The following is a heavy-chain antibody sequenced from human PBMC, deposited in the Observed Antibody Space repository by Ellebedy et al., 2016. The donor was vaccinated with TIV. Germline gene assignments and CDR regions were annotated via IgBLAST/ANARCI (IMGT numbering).Heavy chain of an antibody. V-gene: IGHV3-72*01. CDR3: ASSVAAATRSDY. CDR1: GFTFSDHY. Sequence: GGSLRLSCAGSGFTFSDHYMDWVRQAPGKGLEWVGFIRSKWHGGTTEYAASVRGRFSISRDDSKNSLYLQMNSLKSEDTAVYYCASSVAAATRSDYWGQGTLVTISS. J-gene: IGHJ4*02. CDR2: IRSKWHGGTT. D-gene: IGHD2-15*01.